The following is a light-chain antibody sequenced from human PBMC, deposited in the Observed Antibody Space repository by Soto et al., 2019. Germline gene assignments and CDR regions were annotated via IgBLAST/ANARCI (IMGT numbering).Light chain of an antibody. J-gene: IGLJ1*01. CDR1: KLGDKY. Sequence: SYELTQPPSVSVSPGQTASITCSGDKLGDKYACWYQQKPGQSPVLVIYQDSKRPSGIPERFSGSNSGNTATLTISGTQAMDEADYYCQAWDSSTGGVFGTGTTLTVL. CDR2: QDS. V-gene: IGLV3-1*01. CDR3: QAWDSSTGGV.